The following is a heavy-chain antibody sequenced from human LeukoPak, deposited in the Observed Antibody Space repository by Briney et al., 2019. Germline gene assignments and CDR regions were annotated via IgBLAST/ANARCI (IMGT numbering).Heavy chain of an antibody. Sequence: GGSLRLSCAASEFTFSSYAMSWVRQAPGKGLEWVSAISGSGGSTYYADSVKGRFTISRDNSKNTLYLQMNSLRAEDTAVYYCAKDALNSGYYSGYYYGMDVWGQGTTVTVSS. CDR2: ISGSGGST. CDR1: EFTFSSYA. CDR3: AKDALNSGYYSGYYYGMDV. V-gene: IGHV3-23*01. J-gene: IGHJ6*02. D-gene: IGHD3-22*01.